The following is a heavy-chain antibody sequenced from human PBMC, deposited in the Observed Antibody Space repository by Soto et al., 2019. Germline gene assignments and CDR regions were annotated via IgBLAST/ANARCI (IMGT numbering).Heavy chain of an antibody. J-gene: IGHJ4*02. CDR3: ARQIYDSDTGPNFQYYFDS. V-gene: IGHV5-51*01. CDR1: GYSFTNYW. Sequence: PGESLKISCKGSGYSFTNYWIARVRQMPGKGLEWMGIIYPGDSDTRYSPSFQGQVTISATKSITTASLQWSSLTASDTAMYYCARQIYDSDTGPNFQYYFDSWGQGTPVTVSS. CDR2: IYPGDSDT. D-gene: IGHD3-22*01.